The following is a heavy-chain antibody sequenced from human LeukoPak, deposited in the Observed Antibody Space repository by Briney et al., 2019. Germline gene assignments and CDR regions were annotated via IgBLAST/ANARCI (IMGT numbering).Heavy chain of an antibody. Sequence: PGGSLRLSCAASGFTFSSYAMHWVRQAPGKGLEWVSAISGSGGSTYYADSVKGRFTISRDNSKNTLYLQMNSLRAEDTAVYYCAKVGSGYSSSWFRAQNWFDPWGQGTLVTVSS. CDR3: AKVGSGYSSSWFRAQNWFDP. J-gene: IGHJ5*02. CDR2: ISGSGGST. V-gene: IGHV3-23*01. CDR1: GFTFSSYA. D-gene: IGHD6-13*01.